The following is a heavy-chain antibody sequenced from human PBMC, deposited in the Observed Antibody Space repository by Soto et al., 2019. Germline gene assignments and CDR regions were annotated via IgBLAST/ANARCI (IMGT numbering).Heavy chain of an antibody. CDR2: IGTSGTPT. CDR1: GFTFRNYA. Sequence: DVQLLESGGDLVQPGGSLRLSCIASGFTFRNYAMAWVRQAPGEDLEWVSAIGTSGTPTLYADSVKSRFSISRDDSRNTVSMQMNSLRVEDTATYYCTRILWSSRRDALDIWGQGTTVTASS. V-gene: IGHV3-23*01. CDR3: TRILWSSRRDALDI. D-gene: IGHD2-21*01. J-gene: IGHJ6*02.